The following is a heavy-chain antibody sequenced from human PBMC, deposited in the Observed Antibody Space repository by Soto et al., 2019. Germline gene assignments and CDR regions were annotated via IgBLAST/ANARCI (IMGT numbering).Heavy chain of an antibody. D-gene: IGHD3-10*01. CDR1: GGSISSGGYY. CDR3: ANYRAYYYGSGSYSLGWFDP. J-gene: IGHJ5*02. Sequence: PSETLSLTCTVSGGSISSGGYYWSWIRQHPGKGLEWIGYIYYSGSTYYNPSLKSRVTISVDTSKNQFSLTLSSVTAADTAVYYCANYRAYYYGSGSYSLGWFDPWGQGTLVTVSS. V-gene: IGHV4-31*03. CDR2: IYYSGST.